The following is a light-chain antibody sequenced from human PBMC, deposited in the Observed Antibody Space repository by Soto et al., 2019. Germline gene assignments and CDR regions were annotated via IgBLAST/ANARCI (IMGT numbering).Light chain of an antibody. CDR2: GNN. CDR3: HSYDSRLSGSV. V-gene: IGLV1-40*01. CDR1: NSNIGGGYD. Sequence: QSVLTQPPSVSGAPGQRVTISCTGNNSNIGGGYDVHWYQQLPGTAPKLLIYGNNNRPSGVPDRFPGSKSYASASLAITGLQSEDEADYYCHSYDSRLSGSVFGGGTKLTVL. J-gene: IGLJ2*01.